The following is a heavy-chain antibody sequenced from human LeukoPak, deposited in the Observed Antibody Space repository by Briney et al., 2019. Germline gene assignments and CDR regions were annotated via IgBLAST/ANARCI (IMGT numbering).Heavy chain of an antibody. D-gene: IGHD2/OR15-2a*01. J-gene: IGHJ4*02. Sequence: SETLSLTCTVSGGSISSSSYYWGWIRQPPGNGLEWIGSIYYSGSTYYNPSLKSRVTISVDTSKNQFSLKLSSVTAADTAVYYCARTKHEYPGVYYFDYWGQGALVTVSS. V-gene: IGHV4-39*01. CDR3: ARTKHEYPGVYYFDY. CDR1: GGSISSSSYY. CDR2: IYYSGST.